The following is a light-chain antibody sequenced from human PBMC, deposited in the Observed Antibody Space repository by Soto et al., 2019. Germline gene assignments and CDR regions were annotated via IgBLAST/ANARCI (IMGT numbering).Light chain of an antibody. CDR2: DST. CDR3: QQYHSSSQT. Sequence: DIQMTQSPSTLSASVGDRVTITCRASQTISSWLAWYQQKPGRAPNLLIYDSTSLESGVPSRFSGSGSGTEFTLTISSLQPDDFATYYCQQYHSSSQTFGQGTKVDI. CDR1: QTISSW. V-gene: IGKV1-5*01. J-gene: IGKJ1*01.